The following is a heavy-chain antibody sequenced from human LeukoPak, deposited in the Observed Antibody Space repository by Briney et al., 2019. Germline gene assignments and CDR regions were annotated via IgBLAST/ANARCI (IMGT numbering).Heavy chain of an antibody. Sequence: SETLSLTCTVSGGSISSYYWSWIRQPAGKGLEWIGYIYYNGSTNYNPSLKSRVTISVDTSKNLFSLKLSSVTAADTAVYYCARDPRLYGMDVWGQGTMVTVSS. CDR1: GGSISSYY. V-gene: IGHV4-59*01. CDR3: ARDPRLYGMDV. J-gene: IGHJ6*01. CDR2: IYYNGST. D-gene: IGHD3-16*01.